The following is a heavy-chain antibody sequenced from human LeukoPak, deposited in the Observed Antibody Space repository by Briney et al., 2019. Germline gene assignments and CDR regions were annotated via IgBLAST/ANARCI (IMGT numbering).Heavy chain of an antibody. J-gene: IGHJ4*02. CDR3: ARHGYTSGWVRY. D-gene: IGHD6-19*01. CDR1: GFTVSTNY. Sequence: GESLRLSCAASGFTVSTNYMSWVRQAPGKGLEWVSVIHSGGNTYYADSVKGRFTVSRDISKNTLYLQMNSLRAEDTAVYYCARHGYTSGWVRYWGQGTLVSVPS. V-gene: IGHV3-53*01. CDR2: IHSGGNT.